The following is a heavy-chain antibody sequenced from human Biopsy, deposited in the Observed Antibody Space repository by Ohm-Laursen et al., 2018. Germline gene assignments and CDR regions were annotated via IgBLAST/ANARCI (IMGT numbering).Heavy chain of an antibody. Sequence: SETLSLTCTVSGDSVTKYYWSWISQPPGKGLEWIGNIYYRGMTNYNPSLQSRVSISVDTSRNQVSLTLSSVTAADTAVYYCARDSGILNYGNFKYYHYYGMDVWGQGTKVTVSS. V-gene: IGHV4-59*02. D-gene: IGHD4-11*01. J-gene: IGHJ6*02. CDR2: IYYRGMT. CDR3: ARDSGILNYGNFKYYHYYGMDV. CDR1: GDSVTKYY.